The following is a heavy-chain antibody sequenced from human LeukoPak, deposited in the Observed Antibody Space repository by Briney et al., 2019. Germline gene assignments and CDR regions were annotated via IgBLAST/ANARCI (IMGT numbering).Heavy chain of an antibody. V-gene: IGHV1-2*02. Sequence: ASVKVSCKASGYTFTGYYMHRVRQAPGQGLEWMGWINPNSGGTNYAQKFQGRVTMTRDMSTSTVYMELSSLRSEDTAVYYCARERSGYYPFDYWGQGTLVTVSS. CDR3: ARERSGYYPFDY. D-gene: IGHD3-22*01. CDR2: INPNSGGT. CDR1: GYTFTGYY. J-gene: IGHJ4*02.